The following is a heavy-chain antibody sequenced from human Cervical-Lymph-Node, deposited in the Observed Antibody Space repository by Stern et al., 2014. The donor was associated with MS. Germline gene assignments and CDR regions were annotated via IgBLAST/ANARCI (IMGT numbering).Heavy chain of an antibody. V-gene: IGHV3-30*18. CDR2: MSGDGDVE. CDR3: AKDQDFGGYLGLLDY. D-gene: IGHD4-23*01. CDR1: GFAFKNYG. J-gene: IGHJ4*02. Sequence: DQLVESGGRVVRPGGSLRLSCEVSGFAFKNYGMHWVRQAPGKGLEWVAVMSGDGDVEYYVESVRGRFTISRDNSKNTLYLQMSSLRSEDTAVYFCAKDQDFGGYLGLLDYWGQGTPVTVST.